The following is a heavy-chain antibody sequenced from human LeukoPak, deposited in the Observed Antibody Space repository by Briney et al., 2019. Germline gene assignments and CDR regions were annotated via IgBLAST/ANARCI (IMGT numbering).Heavy chain of an antibody. D-gene: IGHD1-26*01. CDR3: VRGISGSARFDY. Sequence: TGGSLRLSCAASGFTFSSYEMNWVRQAPGKWLEWVSYISTSGSTKYYADSVKGRFTISRDNAKNSLYLQMNSLRGDDTAVYYCVRGISGSARFDYWGQGTLVTVSS. V-gene: IGHV3-48*03. J-gene: IGHJ4*02. CDR1: GFTFSSYE. CDR2: ISTSGSTK.